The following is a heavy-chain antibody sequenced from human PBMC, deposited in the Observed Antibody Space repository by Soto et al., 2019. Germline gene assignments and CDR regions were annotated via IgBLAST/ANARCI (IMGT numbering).Heavy chain of an antibody. CDR2: ISGSGGNT. CDR3: AKGLTGAPYYGMDV. V-gene: IGHV3-23*01. D-gene: IGHD7-27*01. J-gene: IGHJ6*02. CDR1: GFTFSSYA. Sequence: EVQLLESGGGLVQPGGSLRLSCAASGFTFSSYAMSWVRQAPGKGLEWVSAISGSGGNTYYAASVKGRFTISRDNPKNTLYLQMNSLRAEDTAVYYCAKGLTGAPYYGMDVWGQGTTFTVSS.